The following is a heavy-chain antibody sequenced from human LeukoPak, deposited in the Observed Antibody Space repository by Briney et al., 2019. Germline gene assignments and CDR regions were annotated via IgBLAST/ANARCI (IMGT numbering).Heavy chain of an antibody. V-gene: IGHV1-2*02. CDR2: INPNSGGT. CDR3: AREVKLVTMVRGVINAFDI. D-gene: IGHD3-10*01. CDR1: GYTFTGYY. J-gene: IGHJ3*02. Sequence: GASVKVSCKASGYTFTGYYMHWVRQAPGQGLEWMGWINPNSGGTNYAQKFQGRVTMTRGTSISTAYMELSRLRSDDTAVYYCAREVKLVTMVRGVINAFDIWGQGTMVTVSS.